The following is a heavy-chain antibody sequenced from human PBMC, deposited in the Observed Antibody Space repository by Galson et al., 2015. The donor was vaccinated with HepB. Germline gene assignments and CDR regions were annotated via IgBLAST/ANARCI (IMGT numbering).Heavy chain of an antibody. CDR1: GYSFTSYY. J-gene: IGHJ5*02. CDR3: ASAFERAWYSSTFDP. V-gene: IGHV1-46*01. Sequence: SVKVSCKASGYSFTSYYMHWVRQAPGQGLEWMGIINPSGGGTSYAQQFHGRVTMTRDTSTSTVYMELSSLRSEDTAVYYCASAFERAWYSSTFDPWFQRTLVTVSS. D-gene: IGHD6-13*01. CDR2: INPSGGGT.